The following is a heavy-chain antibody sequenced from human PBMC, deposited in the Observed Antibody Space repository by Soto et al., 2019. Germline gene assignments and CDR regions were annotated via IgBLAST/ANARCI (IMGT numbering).Heavy chain of an antibody. J-gene: IGHJ4*02. CDR2: ISTDGSST. CDR3: ARATGSTHPFDY. D-gene: IGHD2-2*01. CDR1: GFTFSTYW. Sequence: EVQLVESGGGLVQPGGSLRLSCAATGFTFSTYWMHWVRQGPGKGLVWVSRISTDGSSTTYADSVKGRFTISSDNATNTLYLQMNSLRAEDTAVYYCARATGSTHPFDYWGQGSLVTVSS. V-gene: IGHV3-74*01.